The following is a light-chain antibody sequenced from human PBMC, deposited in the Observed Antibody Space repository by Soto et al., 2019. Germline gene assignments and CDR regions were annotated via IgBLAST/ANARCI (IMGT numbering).Light chain of an antibody. CDR3: QQYNVYSRT. CDR1: QSISSW. CDR2: KAS. V-gene: IGKV1-5*03. J-gene: IGKJ1*01. Sequence: DIQMTQSPSTLSASIGDRVTITCRASQSISSWLAWYQQKPGKAPKLLIYKASSLQSGVPSRFSGSGSGTEFTLTISSLHPDDFATYYCQQYNVYSRTFGQGTKVDNK.